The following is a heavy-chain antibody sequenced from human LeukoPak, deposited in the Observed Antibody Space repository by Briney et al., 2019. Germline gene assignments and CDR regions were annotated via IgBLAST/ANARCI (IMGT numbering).Heavy chain of an antibody. CDR3: ASRGYSYGRGPFDY. V-gene: IGHV4-34*01. CDR1: GGSFSGYY. CDR2: INHSGST. J-gene: IGHJ4*02. D-gene: IGHD5-18*01. Sequence: KPSETLSLTCAVSGGSFSGYYWSWIRQPPGKGLEWIGEINHSGSTNYNPSLKSRVTISVDTSKNQFSLKLSSVTAADTAVYYCASRGYSYGRGPFDYWGQGTLVTVSS.